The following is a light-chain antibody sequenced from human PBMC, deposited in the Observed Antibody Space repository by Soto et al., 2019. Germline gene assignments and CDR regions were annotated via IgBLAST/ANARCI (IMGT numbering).Light chain of an antibody. Sequence: QSVLTQPPSASGTPGQRVTISCSGSSSNIGSNTVNWYQQLPGTAPTLLIYYNNQRPSGVPDRVSGSKSGTSASLAISGLQSEDEAHYYCAAWDDSLYGGVFGGGTKLTVL. CDR1: SSNIGSNT. CDR3: AAWDDSLYGGV. CDR2: YNN. J-gene: IGLJ3*02. V-gene: IGLV1-44*01.